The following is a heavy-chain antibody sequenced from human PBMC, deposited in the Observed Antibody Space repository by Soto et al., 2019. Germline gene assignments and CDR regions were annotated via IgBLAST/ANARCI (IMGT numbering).Heavy chain of an antibody. V-gene: IGHV1-69*13. D-gene: IGHD1-26*01. Sequence: ASVKVSCKASGGTFSSYAISWVRQAPGQGLEWMGGIIPIFGTANYAQKFQGRVKITADESTSTAYMELSSLRSEDTAVYYCARTGRLTFFDAFDIWGQGTMVTVSS. J-gene: IGHJ3*02. CDR1: GGTFSSYA. CDR2: IIPIFGTA. CDR3: ARTGRLTFFDAFDI.